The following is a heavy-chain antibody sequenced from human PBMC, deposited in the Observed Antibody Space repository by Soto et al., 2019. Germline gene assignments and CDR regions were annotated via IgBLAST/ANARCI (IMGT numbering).Heavy chain of an antibody. CDR2: ISGGGAKT. V-gene: IGHV3-23*01. D-gene: IGHD3-10*01. CDR3: ARDGYGSGSYYSQLIDC. J-gene: IGHJ4*02. CDR1: GFTFDRYA. Sequence: EVQLLESGGRLVQPGGSLRLSCAASGFTFDRYAMGWVRQAPGKGLDWVSVISGGGAKTNYADSVQGRFTISRDNSKNTIYLQMNSLRAEDTAVYYCARDGYGSGSYYSQLIDCWGQGTLVTVSS.